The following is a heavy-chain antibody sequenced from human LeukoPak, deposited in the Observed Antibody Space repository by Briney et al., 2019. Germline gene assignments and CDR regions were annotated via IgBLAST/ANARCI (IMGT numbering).Heavy chain of an antibody. D-gene: IGHD6-13*01. CDR3: ARGCISGSSWYYYYYYGMDV. CDR2: INHSGST. CDR1: GGSFSGYY. Sequence: ETLSLTCAVYGGSFSGYYWSWIRQPPGKGLEWIGEINHSGSTNYNPSLKSRVTISVDTSKNQFSLKLSSVTAADTAVYYCARGCISGSSWYYYYYYGMDVWGQGTTVTVSS. J-gene: IGHJ6*02. V-gene: IGHV4-34*01.